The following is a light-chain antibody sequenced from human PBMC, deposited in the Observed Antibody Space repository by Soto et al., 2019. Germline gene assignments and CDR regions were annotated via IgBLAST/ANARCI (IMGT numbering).Light chain of an antibody. CDR2: GAS. CDR3: QQYYKWPPLT. J-gene: IGKJ4*01. Sequence: EIVMTQSPATLSVSPGERATLSCRASQSVSSKLAWYQQKPGQAPRLLIYGASIRATGIPARFSGSGSGTEFTLTISSLQSEDFAVYHCQQYYKWPPLTFGGGTKVEIK. V-gene: IGKV3D-15*01. CDR1: QSVSSK.